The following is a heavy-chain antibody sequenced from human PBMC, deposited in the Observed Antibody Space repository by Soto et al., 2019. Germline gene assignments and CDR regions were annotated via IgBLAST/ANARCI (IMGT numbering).Heavy chain of an antibody. CDR3: ARDLYPLAYYFDF. CDR1: GYTFTNHG. V-gene: IGHV1-18*04. J-gene: IGHJ4*02. D-gene: IGHD2-8*01. CDR2: ISGHNGNT. Sequence: GASVKVSCKASGYTFTNHGISWVRQAPGQGREWLGWISGHNGNTKYAQRLKGRVTMTADTSTSSAYMELRSLRSDDTAVYYCARDLYPLAYYFDFWGQGTLVTVSS.